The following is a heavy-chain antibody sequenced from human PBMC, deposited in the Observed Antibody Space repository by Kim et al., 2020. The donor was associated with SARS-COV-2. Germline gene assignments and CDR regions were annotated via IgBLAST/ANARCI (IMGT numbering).Heavy chain of an antibody. J-gene: IGHJ4*02. CDR3: ARDSSGWRVFDY. V-gene: IGHV4-31*03. D-gene: IGHD6-19*01. CDR2: IYYSGST. CDR1: GGSISSGGYY. Sequence: SETLSLTCTVSGGSISSGGYYWSWIRQHPGKGLEWIGYIYYSGSTYYNPSLKSRVTISVDTSKNQFSLKLSSVTAADTAVYYCARDSSGWRVFDYWGQGTLVTVSS.